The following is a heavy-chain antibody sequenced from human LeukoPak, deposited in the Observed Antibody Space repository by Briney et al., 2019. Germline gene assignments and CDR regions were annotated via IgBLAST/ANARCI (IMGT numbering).Heavy chain of an antibody. J-gene: IGHJ4*02. V-gene: IGHV4-59*08. CDR3: ARGSRIAARSGYFDY. D-gene: IGHD6-6*01. Sequence: SETLSLTCTVSGGSISSYYWSWIRQPPGKGLEWIGYIYYSGSTNYNPSLKSRVTISVDTSKNQFSLKLSSVTAADTAVYYCARGSRIAARSGYFDYWGQGTLVTVSS. CDR1: GGSISSYY. CDR2: IYYSGST.